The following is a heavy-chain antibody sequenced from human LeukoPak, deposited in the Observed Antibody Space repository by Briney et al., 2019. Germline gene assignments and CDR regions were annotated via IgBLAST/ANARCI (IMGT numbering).Heavy chain of an antibody. CDR1: GYTLTELS. D-gene: IGHD1-7*01. J-gene: IGHJ4*02. V-gene: IGHV1-24*01. CDR3: ATGQLELRYYFDY. CDR2: FDPEDGET. Sequence: ASVNVSCKVSGYTLTELSMHWVRQAPGKGLEWMGGFDPEDGETIYAQKFQGRVTMTEDTSTDTAYMELSSLRSEDTAVYYCATGQLELRYYFDYWGQGTLVTVPS.